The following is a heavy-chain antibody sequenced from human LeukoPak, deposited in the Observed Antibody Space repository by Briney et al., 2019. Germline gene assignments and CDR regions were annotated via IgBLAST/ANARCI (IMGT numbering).Heavy chain of an antibody. D-gene: IGHD4-17*01. Sequence: ASVKVSCKASGGTFSSYAISWVRQAPGQGLEWMGGIIPIFGTANYAQKFQGRVTITADESTSTAYMELSSLRSEDTAVYYCARDYGDYGPDWYFDLWAVAPWSLSPQ. CDR3: ARDYGDYGPDWYFDL. CDR2: IIPIFGTA. J-gene: IGHJ2*01. CDR1: GGTFSSYA. V-gene: IGHV1-69*13.